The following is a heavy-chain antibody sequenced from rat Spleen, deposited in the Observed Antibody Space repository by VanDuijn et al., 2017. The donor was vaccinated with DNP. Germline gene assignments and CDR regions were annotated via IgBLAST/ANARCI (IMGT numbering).Heavy chain of an antibody. CDR2: ISYDGGNT. CDR3: AKDITDYFSGVMDV. V-gene: IGHV5-20*01. D-gene: IGHD1-1*01. J-gene: IGHJ4*01. CDR1: GFTFSGYY. Sequence: EVQLVESGGGLVQPGRSLKLSCAASGFTFSGYYMAWVRQAPTKGLEWVAYISYDGGNTYYGDSVKGRFTISRDNAKSTLYLQMESLRSEDTATYYCAKDITDYFSGVMDVWGQGTSVTVSS.